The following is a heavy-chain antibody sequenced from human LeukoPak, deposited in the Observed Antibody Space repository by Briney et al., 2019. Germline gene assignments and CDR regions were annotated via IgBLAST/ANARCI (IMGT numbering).Heavy chain of an antibody. D-gene: IGHD2-15*01. J-gene: IGHJ5*01. CDR1: GGDFNSHI. CDR3: ARGKYCSGGECYSVRTSYDGFDS. CDR2: IIPMRNLA. V-gene: IGHV1-69*02. Sequence: SVKVSCKASGGDFNSHIINWVRQAPGQGLEWMERIIPMRNLANYAHKFQGRVIITADKSRRTAYMEMSRLTSDDTAVYYCARGKYCSGGECYSVRTSYDGFDSWGQGTVVSVSS.